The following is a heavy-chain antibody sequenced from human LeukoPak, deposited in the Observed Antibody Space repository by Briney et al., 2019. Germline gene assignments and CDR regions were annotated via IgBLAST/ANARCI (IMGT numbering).Heavy chain of an antibody. CDR2: INHSGST. Sequence: SETLSLTCAVYGGSFSGYYWSWIRQPPGKGLEWIGEINHSGSTNYNPSLKSRVTISVDPSKNQFSLKLSSVTAADTAVYYCARQDSSGAYNWFDPWGQGTLVTVSS. D-gene: IGHD6-25*01. CDR1: GGSFSGYY. CDR3: ARQDSSGAYNWFDP. J-gene: IGHJ5*02. V-gene: IGHV4-34*01.